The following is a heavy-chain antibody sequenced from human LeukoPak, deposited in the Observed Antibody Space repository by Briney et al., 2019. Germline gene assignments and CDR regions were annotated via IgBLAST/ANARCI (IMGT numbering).Heavy chain of an antibody. D-gene: IGHD2-2*01. CDR2: IKEDGSEK. V-gene: IGHV3-7*03. CDR1: GFIFSSYW. Sequence: GGSLRLSCAASGFIFSSYWMSWVRQAPGKRLEWVANIKEDGSEKYYVDSVEGRFTISRDNAKNSLYLQTNSLRAEDTAVYYCARRALRYCSSTSCPAQYYGVDVWGKGTTVTVSS. J-gene: IGHJ6*04. CDR3: ARRALRYCSSTSCPAQYYGVDV.